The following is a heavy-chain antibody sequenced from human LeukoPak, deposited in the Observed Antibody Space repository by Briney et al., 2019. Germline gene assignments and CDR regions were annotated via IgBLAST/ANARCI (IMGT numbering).Heavy chain of an antibody. CDR2: ISYDGSNK. CDR3: AKAAGSGSYYKTLNNWFDP. D-gene: IGHD3-10*01. Sequence: PGGSLRLSCAASGFTFSSYGMHWVRQAPGKGLEWVAVISYDGSNKYYADSVKGRFTISRDNSKNTLYLQMNSLRAEDTAVYYCAKAAGSGSYYKTLNNWFDPWGQGTLVTVSS. J-gene: IGHJ5*02. CDR1: GFTFSSYG. V-gene: IGHV3-30*18.